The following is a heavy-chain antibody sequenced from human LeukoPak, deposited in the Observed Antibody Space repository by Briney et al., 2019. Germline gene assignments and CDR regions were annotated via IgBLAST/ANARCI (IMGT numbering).Heavy chain of an antibody. CDR3: ARVKPWDGYNPYYLDY. V-gene: IGHV1-8*03. Sequence: ASVKVSCKASGYTFTSYDINWVRQATGQGLEWMGWMNPNSGNTGYAQKFQSRVTITRNSSISTAYMELSSLRSEDTAVYYCARVKPWDGYNPYYLDYWGQGTLVTVSS. CDR2: MNPNSGNT. D-gene: IGHD5-24*01. J-gene: IGHJ4*02. CDR1: GYTFTSYD.